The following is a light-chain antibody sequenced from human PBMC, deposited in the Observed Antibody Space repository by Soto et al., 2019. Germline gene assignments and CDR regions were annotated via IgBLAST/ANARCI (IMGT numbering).Light chain of an antibody. CDR1: NIGSKS. Sequence: SSELTQPPSVSVAPGKTARITCGGNNIGSKSVHWYQQKPGQAPVLVIYYDSDRPSGIPERFSGSNSGNTATLTISRVEAGDEADYYCQVWDSSSDHPGVFGSGTQLTVL. CDR3: QVWDSSSDHPGV. J-gene: IGLJ6*01. CDR2: YDS. V-gene: IGLV3-21*04.